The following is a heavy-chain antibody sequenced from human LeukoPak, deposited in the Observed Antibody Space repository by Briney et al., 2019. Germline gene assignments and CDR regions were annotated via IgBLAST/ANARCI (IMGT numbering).Heavy chain of an antibody. V-gene: IGHV1-2*02. J-gene: IGHJ4*02. D-gene: IGHD2-2*01. CDR1: GYTFTGYY. Sequence: ASVKVSCKASGYTFTGYYMHWVRQASGQGLEWMGWINPNSGGTNYAQKFQGRVTMTRDTSISTAYMELSRLRSDDTAVYYCARDRYCSSTSCPRGGLDYWGQGTLVTVSS. CDR2: INPNSGGT. CDR3: ARDRYCSSTSCPRGGLDY.